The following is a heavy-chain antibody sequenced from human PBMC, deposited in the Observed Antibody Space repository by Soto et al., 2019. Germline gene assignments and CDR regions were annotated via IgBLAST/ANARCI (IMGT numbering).Heavy chain of an antibody. CDR1: GFTFSTYG. V-gene: IGHV3-33*01. J-gene: IGHJ4*02. D-gene: IGHD6-19*01. CDR3: VRGPWLVGDVTSFDY. CDR2: IWNHGRED. Sequence: QVHLVESGGGVVQPGRSLRLSCAASGFTFSTYGMHWVRQAPGKGLEWVALIWNHGREDSYADSVKGRFTISRDNSKHTLYLQMTSLRADDTAVYYCVRGPWLVGDVTSFDYWGQGTLVTVSS.